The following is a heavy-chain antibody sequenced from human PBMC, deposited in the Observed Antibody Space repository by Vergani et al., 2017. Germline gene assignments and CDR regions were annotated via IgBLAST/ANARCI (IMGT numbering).Heavy chain of an antibody. V-gene: IGHV3-33*01. CDR2: IWVDGSKK. J-gene: IGHJ3*02. CDR1: GFTFSSYG. CDR3: ARASIVGATKAHAFDI. Sequence: QVQLVESGGGVVQPGRSLRLSCAASGFTFSSYGMHWVRQAPGKGLEWVSFIWVDGSKKYYADSVEGRFTISRDNSKNSLYLQMNSLRAEDTAMYYCARASIVGATKAHAFDIWGQGTMVTVSS. D-gene: IGHD1-26*01.